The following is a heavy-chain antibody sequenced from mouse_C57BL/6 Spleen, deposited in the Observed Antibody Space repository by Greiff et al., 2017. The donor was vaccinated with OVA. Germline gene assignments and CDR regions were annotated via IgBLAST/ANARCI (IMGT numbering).Heavy chain of an antibody. D-gene: IGHD1-2*01. Sequence: VQLQQPGAELVKPGASVKLSCKASGYTFTSYWMQWVKQRPGQGLEWIGEIDPSDSYTNYNQKFKGKATLTVDTSSSTAYMQLSSLTSEDSAVYYCARGLLRPSQDYWGQGTTLTVSS. V-gene: IGHV1-50*01. CDR2: IDPSDSYT. CDR1: GYTFTSYW. J-gene: IGHJ2*01. CDR3: ARGLLRPSQDY.